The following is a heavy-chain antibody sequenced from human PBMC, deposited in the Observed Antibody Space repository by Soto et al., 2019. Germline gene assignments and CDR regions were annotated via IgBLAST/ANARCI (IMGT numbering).Heavy chain of an antibody. J-gene: IGHJ3*02. V-gene: IGHV1-2*02. Sequence: ASVKASCKASGYTFTAYYMHWVRQAPGQGLEWMGWINPNSGGTNYAQKFQGRVTMTRDTSISTAYMELSRLRSADRAVYYCAKAITILVVVINAFDIWGQGTMVTVSS. CDR2: INPNSGGT. D-gene: IGHD3-3*01. CDR1: GYTFTAYY. CDR3: AKAITILVVVINAFDI.